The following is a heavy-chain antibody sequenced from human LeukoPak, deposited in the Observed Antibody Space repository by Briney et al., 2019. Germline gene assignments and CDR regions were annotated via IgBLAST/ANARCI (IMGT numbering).Heavy chain of an antibody. J-gene: IGHJ4*02. CDR2: VHSSRGS. Sequence: KPSETLSLTCAVSGGSITNYYWSWIRQPAGKGLEWIARVHSSRGSNYNPSLKSRVTMSVDTSKNQVSLKLSSVTAADTAVYYCARFSHCSGGSCYSEDIDYWGQGTLVTVSS. CDR1: GGSITNYY. V-gene: IGHV4-4*07. D-gene: IGHD2-15*01. CDR3: ARFSHCSGGSCYSEDIDY.